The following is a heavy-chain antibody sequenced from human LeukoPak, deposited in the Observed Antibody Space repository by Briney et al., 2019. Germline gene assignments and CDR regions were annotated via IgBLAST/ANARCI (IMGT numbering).Heavy chain of an antibody. Sequence: GGSLRLSCAASGFTFSTYWMSWARQAPGKGLEWVAHVYQDGREKYYVDSVKGRFTISRDNAKTSLFLQMNSLRAEDTAVYYGARDRLPVRWLGLAYWGQGTLVTVSS. CDR1: GFTFSTYW. CDR3: ARDRLPVRWLGLAY. J-gene: IGHJ4*02. V-gene: IGHV3-7*01. CDR2: VYQDGREK. D-gene: IGHD5-12*01.